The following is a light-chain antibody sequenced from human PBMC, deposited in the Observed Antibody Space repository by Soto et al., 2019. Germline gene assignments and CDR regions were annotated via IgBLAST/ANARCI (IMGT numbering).Light chain of an antibody. CDR1: SSNIGRNT. CDR2: SNN. J-gene: IGLJ7*01. CDR3: AAWDDSLNGPV. Sequence: QSVLTQPPSASGTPGQRVTISCSGRSSNIGRNTVNWYQQLPGTAPQLLIYSNNQRPSGVPDRFSGSKSGTSASLAISGLQSEDEADYYCAAWDDSLNGPVFGGGTQLTVL. V-gene: IGLV1-44*01.